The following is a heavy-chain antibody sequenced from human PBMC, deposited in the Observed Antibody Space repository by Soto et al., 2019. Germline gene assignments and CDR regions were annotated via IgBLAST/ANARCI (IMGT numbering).Heavy chain of an antibody. CDR1: GFTFSSYA. Sequence: QVQLVESGGGVVQPGRSLRLSCAASGFTFSSYAMHWVRQAPGKGLEWVAVISYDGSNKYYADSVKGGFTISRDTSKNTLYLQMNRLRADDTAVYYCARDSTETGLREFDWLSYYGMDVWGQGTTVTVSS. J-gene: IGHJ6*02. V-gene: IGHV3-30-3*01. D-gene: IGHD3-9*01. CDR3: ARDSTETGLREFDWLSYYGMDV. CDR2: ISYDGSNK.